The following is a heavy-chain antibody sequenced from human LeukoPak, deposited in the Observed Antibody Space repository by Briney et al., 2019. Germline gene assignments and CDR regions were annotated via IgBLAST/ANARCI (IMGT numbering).Heavy chain of an antibody. J-gene: IGHJ2*01. CDR2: IYHSGST. D-gene: IGHD6-6*01. Sequence: SETLSLTCTVSGGSISSGGYYWSWIRQPPGKGLEWIGYIYHSGSTYYNPSLKSRVTISVDTSKNQFSLKLSSVTAADTAVYYCARHPRRLYSSSRDWYFDLWGRGTLVTVSS. CDR3: ARHPRRLYSSSRDWYFDL. CDR1: GGSISSGGYY. V-gene: IGHV4-30-2*01.